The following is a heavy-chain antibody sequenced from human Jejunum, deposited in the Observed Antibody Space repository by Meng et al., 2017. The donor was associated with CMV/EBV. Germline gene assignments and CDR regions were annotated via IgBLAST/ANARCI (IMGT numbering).Heavy chain of an antibody. Sequence: TFSDYWMHWVRQAPGKGLVWVSRIKNDGGTTVYADSVKGRFTISRDNAKNTLSLQMNSLRGDDTAIYYCARDPEAIFGAPNYFDYWGQGTLVTVSS. CDR3: ARDPEAIFGAPNYFDY. CDR1: TFSDYW. D-gene: IGHD3-3*01. J-gene: IGHJ4*02. CDR2: IKNDGGTT. V-gene: IGHV3-74*03.